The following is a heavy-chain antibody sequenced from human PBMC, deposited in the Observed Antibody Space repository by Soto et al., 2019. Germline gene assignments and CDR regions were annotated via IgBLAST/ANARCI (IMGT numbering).Heavy chain of an antibody. J-gene: IGHJ5*01. CDR3: ATAGGYNWFDS. CDR1: GLTFSTYC. CDR2: INTDGSST. V-gene: IGHV3-74*01. Sequence: VQLVQSGGGLVQPGGSLRLSCAASGLTFSTYCMHWVRQAPGKGLVWVSRINTDGSSTNYADSVKGRFTISRDNAKNTLYLQMNSLRAEGTGVYYCATAGGYNWFDSWGQGTLVTVSS. D-gene: IGHD2-15*01.